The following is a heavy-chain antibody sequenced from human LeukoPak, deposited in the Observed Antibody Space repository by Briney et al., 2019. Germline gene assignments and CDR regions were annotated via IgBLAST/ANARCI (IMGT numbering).Heavy chain of an antibody. D-gene: IGHD6-13*01. CDR1: GFTFSSYE. J-gene: IGHJ6*03. Sequence: GGSLRLSCAASGFTFSSYEMNWVRQTPGKGLEWVSSITSSSTYTFYADSVKGRFTISRDNARNSLYLQMNSLRAEDTAVYYCAKDLSKQHLVGRGGGGYYYYMDVWGKGTTVTISS. CDR2: ITSSSTYT. V-gene: IGHV3-21*04. CDR3: AKDLSKQHLVGRGGGGYYYYMDV.